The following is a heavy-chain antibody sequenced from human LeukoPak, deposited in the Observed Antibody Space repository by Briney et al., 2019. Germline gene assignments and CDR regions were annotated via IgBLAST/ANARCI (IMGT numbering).Heavy chain of an antibody. D-gene: IGHD6-19*01. CDR3: AREVYSSGWSSFDY. Sequence: ETPSLACTVSGGSISSSGYYWGCIRQLPGKGLVWVSRINSDGSSTIHADSVKGRFTISRDNAKNTLYLQMNSLRAEDTAVYYCAREVYSSGWSSFDYWGQGTLVTVSS. J-gene: IGHJ4*02. V-gene: IGHV3-74*01. CDR2: INSDGSST. CDR1: GGSISSSG.